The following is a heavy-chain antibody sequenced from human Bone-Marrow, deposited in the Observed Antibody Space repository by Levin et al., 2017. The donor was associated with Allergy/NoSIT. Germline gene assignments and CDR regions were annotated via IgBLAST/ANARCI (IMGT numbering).Heavy chain of an antibody. Sequence: ASVKVSCKVSGYSLSGLAIHWVRQAPGKGLEWLGGFDPEDAVTIYSQRFQGRVTMTEDTSIDTAQMELSSLSLEDTAVYYCAASLMVHFYPASGLDYWGQGTLVTVSS. V-gene: IGHV1-24*01. CDR2: FDPEDAVT. J-gene: IGHJ4*02. CDR1: GYSLSGLA. D-gene: IGHD3-10*01. CDR3: AASLMVHFYPASGLDY.